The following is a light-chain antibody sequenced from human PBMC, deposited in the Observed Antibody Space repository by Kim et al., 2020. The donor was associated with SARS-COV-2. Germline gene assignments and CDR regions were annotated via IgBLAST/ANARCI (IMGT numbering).Light chain of an antibody. CDR2: AAS. V-gene: IGKV1-27*01. CDR1: QAISNY. Sequence: ASVGDRVTITCRESQAISNYLAWFQLKPGKAPKLLIYAASALQPGVPSRFSGSGSGTDFTLTVTSLQPEDVATYYCQKCDSAPWTFGQGTKVDIK. CDR3: QKCDSAPWT. J-gene: IGKJ1*01.